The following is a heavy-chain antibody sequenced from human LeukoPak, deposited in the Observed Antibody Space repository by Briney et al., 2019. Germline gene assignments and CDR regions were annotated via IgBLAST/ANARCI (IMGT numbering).Heavy chain of an antibody. V-gene: IGHV3-74*01. CDR2: INSDGSST. D-gene: IGHD3-16*02. CDR1: GFTFSSYW. J-gene: IGHJ5*02. CDR3: ARDGLYDYVWGSYRPNWFDP. Sequence: GGSLRLSCAASGFTFSSYWMHWVRQAPGKGLVWVSRINSDGSSTSYADSVKGRFTISRDNAKNTLYLQMNSLRAEDTAVYYCARDGLYDYVWGSYRPNWFDPWGRGTLVTVSS.